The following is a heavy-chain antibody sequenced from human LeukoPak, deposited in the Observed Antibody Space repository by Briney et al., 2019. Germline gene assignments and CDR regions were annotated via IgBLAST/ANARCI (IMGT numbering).Heavy chain of an antibody. Sequence: GGSLRLSCAASGFIFSSYWMDWVRQAPGKGLVWVSRIHSDGSSTTYADSVKGRFTISRDNAKNTLYLQMNSLRAEDTALYYCARDPSSSWYPDAFDIWGQGTMVTVSS. CDR1: GFIFSSYW. V-gene: IGHV3-74*01. CDR3: ARDPSSSWYPDAFDI. CDR2: IHSDGSST. J-gene: IGHJ3*02. D-gene: IGHD6-13*01.